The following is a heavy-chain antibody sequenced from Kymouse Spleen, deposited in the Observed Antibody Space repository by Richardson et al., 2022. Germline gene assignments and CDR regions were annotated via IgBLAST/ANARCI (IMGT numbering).Heavy chain of an antibody. J-gene: IGHJ1*01. D-gene: IGHD1-7*01. CDR3: ARDAVELRAEYFQH. V-gene: IGHV3-33*01. Sequence: DSVKGRFTISRDNSKNTLYLQMNSLRAEDTAVYYCARDAVELRAEYFQHWGQGTLVTVSS.